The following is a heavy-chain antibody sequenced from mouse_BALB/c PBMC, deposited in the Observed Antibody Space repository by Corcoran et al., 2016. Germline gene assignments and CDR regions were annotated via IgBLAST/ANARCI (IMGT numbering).Heavy chain of an antibody. CDR3: AREGDYGGRYFDY. D-gene: IGHD1-2*01. CDR1: GSTFTDYN. J-gene: IGHJ2*01. V-gene: IGHV1-18*01. CDR2: INPNYEST. Sequence: EVQLQQFGAELVKPGASVTLSCKASGSTFTDYNMDWVKQSPGKGLEWIGDINPNYESTSYNQKFKGKATLTVDKTSRTANMEFRSLTAEATAVYYCAREGDYGGRYFDYGGQGTTFTVSS.